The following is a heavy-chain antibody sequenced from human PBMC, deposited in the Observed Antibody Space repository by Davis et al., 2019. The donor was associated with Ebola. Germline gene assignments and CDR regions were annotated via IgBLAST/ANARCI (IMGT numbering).Heavy chain of an antibody. J-gene: IGHJ6*02. CDR3: ARDGAAADYYYYYGMDV. CDR1: GFTFSSYA. CDR2: ISYDGSNK. Sequence: PGGSLRLSCAASGFTFSSYAMHWVRQAPGKGLEWVAVISYDGSNKYYADSVKGRFTISRDNSKNTLYLQMNSLRAEDTAVYYCARDGAAADYYYYYGMDVWGQGTTVTVSS. V-gene: IGHV3-30-3*01. D-gene: IGHD6-13*01.